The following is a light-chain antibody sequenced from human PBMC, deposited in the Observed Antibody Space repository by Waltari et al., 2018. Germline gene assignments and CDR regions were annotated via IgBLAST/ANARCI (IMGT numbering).Light chain of an antibody. Sequence: QSVLTQPPSVSGAPGQRVTISCTGSDSNIRAGYDVPWYQQLPGTAPQLLIYGNTNRPSGVPDRFSGSKSGTSGSLAITGLQAEDEAYYYCQSYDRSLTGSWVFGGGTKLTVL. V-gene: IGLV1-40*01. CDR1: DSNIRAGYD. J-gene: IGLJ3*02. CDR2: GNT. CDR3: QSYDRSLTGSWV.